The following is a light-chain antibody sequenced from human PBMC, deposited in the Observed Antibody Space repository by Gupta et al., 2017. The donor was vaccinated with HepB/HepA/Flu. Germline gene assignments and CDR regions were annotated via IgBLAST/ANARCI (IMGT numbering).Light chain of an antibody. CDR2: EVS. CDR1: SSDVGSYNL. J-gene: IGLJ1*01. CDR3: CSYAGSRV. V-gene: IGLV2-23*02. Sequence: QSALTQPASVSGSPGQSITLSCTGTSSDVGSYNLVSWYQQHPGKAPKLMIHEVSKRPSGVSNRFSGSKSGNTASLTISGLQAEDEADYYCCSYAGSRVFGTGTKVTVL.